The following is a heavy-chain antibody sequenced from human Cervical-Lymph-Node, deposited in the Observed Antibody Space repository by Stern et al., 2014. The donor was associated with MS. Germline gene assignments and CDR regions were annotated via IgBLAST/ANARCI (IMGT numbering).Heavy chain of an antibody. Sequence: QVTLRESGPVLVKPTETLTLTCTVSGFSLTNTKMGVSWIRQPPGKALEWLAHICSNDEKSYSTSLKSRLTISKDTSKSQVVLTMTNMDPVDTATYYCARTTYGSGNYELAYWGQGTLVTVSS. D-gene: IGHD3-10*01. V-gene: IGHV2-26*01. CDR2: ICSNDEK. CDR3: ARTTYGSGNYELAY. CDR1: GFSLTNTKMG. J-gene: IGHJ4*02.